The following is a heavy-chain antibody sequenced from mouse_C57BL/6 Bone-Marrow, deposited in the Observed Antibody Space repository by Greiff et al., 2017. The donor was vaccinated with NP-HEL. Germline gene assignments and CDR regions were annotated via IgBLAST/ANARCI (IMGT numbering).Heavy chain of an antibody. CDR3: ARDALYYGSSYDWYFDV. V-gene: IGHV7-1*01. Sequence: EVKLVESGGGLVQSGRSLRLSCATSGFTFSDFYMDWVRQAPGKGLEWIAASRNKANDYTTEYSASVKGRFIVSRDTSQSILYLQMNALSAEDTAIYYCARDALYYGSSYDWYFDVWGTGTTVTVSS. D-gene: IGHD1-1*01. CDR1: GFTFSDFY. J-gene: IGHJ1*03. CDR2: SRNKANDYTT.